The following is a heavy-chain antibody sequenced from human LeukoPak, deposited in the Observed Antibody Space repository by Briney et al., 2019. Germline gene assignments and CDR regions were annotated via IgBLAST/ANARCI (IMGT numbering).Heavy chain of an antibody. CDR2: IYYSGST. CDR3: AAGRIVVVPAAIQNWFDP. CDR1: GGSISSGDYY. J-gene: IGHJ5*02. D-gene: IGHD2-2*01. Sequence: SETLSLTCTVSGGSISSGDYYWSWIRQPPGKGLEWIGYIYYSGSTYYNPSLKSRVTISVDTSKNQFPLKLSSVTAADTAVYYRAAGRIVVVPAAIQNWFDPWGQGTLVTVSS. V-gene: IGHV4-30-4*08.